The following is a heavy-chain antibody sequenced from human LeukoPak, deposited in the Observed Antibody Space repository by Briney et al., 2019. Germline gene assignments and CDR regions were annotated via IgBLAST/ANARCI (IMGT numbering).Heavy chain of an antibody. CDR2: IYHSGST. CDR3: ARDLGPQAFDI. CDR1: GGSISSGGYY. V-gene: IGHV4-30-2*01. J-gene: IGHJ3*02. D-gene: IGHD1-26*01. Sequence: SETLSLTCTVSGGSISSGGYYWSWIRQPPGKGLEWIGYIYHSGSTYYNPSLKSRVTISVDKSKNQFSLKLSSVTAADTAVYYCARDLGPQAFDIWGQGTMVTVSS.